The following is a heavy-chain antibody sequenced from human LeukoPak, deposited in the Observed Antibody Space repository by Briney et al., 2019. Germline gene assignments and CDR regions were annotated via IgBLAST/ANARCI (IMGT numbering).Heavy chain of an antibody. CDR1: GGSISSYY. J-gene: IGHJ6*02. CDR2: VFNTGTT. V-gene: IGHV4-4*07. D-gene: IGHD2-15*01. Sequence: SETLSLTCSVSGGSISSYYWNWIRQPAGKGLEWIGRVFNTGTTNYNPSLKSRVTMSLDTSKSQFSLSLSSVTAADTAIYWCAKSGDFYFGMDIWDQGTTVTVSS. CDR3: AKSGDFYFGMDI.